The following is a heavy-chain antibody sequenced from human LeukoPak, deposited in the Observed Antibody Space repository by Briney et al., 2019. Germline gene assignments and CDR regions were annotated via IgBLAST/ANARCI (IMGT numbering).Heavy chain of an antibody. CDR2: IYTSGST. J-gene: IGHJ5*02. CDR3: AREVAITMILGNWFDP. Sequence: KPSETLSLTCTVSGGSISSYYWSWIRQPAGKGLEWIGRIYTSGSTNYNPSLKSRVTMSVDTSKNQFSLKLSSVTAADTAVYYCAREVAITMILGNWFDPWGQGTLVTVSS. V-gene: IGHV4-4*07. D-gene: IGHD3-22*01. CDR1: GGSISSYY.